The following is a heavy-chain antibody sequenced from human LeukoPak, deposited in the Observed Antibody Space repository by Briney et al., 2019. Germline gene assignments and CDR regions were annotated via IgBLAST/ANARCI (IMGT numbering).Heavy chain of an antibody. D-gene: IGHD3-22*01. Sequence: GGSLRLSCAASGFTFSSYSMNWVRQAPGKGLEGVSSISSSSSYIYYADSVKGRFTISRDNAKNSLYLQMNSLRAEDTAVYYCARDEVRDSVITPSFNFDYWGQGTLVTVSS. J-gene: IGHJ4*02. V-gene: IGHV3-21*01. CDR1: GFTFSSYS. CDR3: ARDEVRDSVITPSFNFDY. CDR2: ISSSSSYI.